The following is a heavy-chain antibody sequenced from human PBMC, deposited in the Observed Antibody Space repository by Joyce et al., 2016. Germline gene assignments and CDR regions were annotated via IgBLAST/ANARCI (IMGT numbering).Heavy chain of an antibody. CDR3: ARVIFGVVIWYYYGLDV. V-gene: IGHV3-48*01. Sequence: EVQLVASGGGLAQPGGSLRLSCIASGFTFRHHSMTWVRQAPGKGLEWVLYIHNTGRTVYYADSVKGRFTISRDNARNSLYLQMNSLRAEDTAVYYCARVIFGVVIWYYYGLDVWGQGTTVTVS. CDR1: GFTFRHHS. D-gene: IGHD3-3*01. J-gene: IGHJ6*02. CDR2: IHNTGRTV.